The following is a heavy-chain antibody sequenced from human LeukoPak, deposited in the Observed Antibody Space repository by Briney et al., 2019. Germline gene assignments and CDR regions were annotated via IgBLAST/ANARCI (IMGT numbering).Heavy chain of an antibody. CDR2: IWYDGSNK. D-gene: IGHD3-10*01. J-gene: IGHJ4*02. CDR1: GFTFSSYG. V-gene: IGHV3-33*06. CDR3: AKDYTSPSAYYYGSGTDY. Sequence: GRSLRLSCAASGFTFSSYGMHWVRQAPGQGLEWVAVIWYDGSNKYYADSVKGRFTISRDNSKNTLYLQMNSLRAEDTAVYYCAKDYTSPSAYYYGSGTDYWGQGTLVTVSS.